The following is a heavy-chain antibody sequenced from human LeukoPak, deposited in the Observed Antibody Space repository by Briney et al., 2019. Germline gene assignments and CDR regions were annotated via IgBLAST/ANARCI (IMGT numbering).Heavy chain of an antibody. J-gene: IGHJ4*02. V-gene: IGHV4-39*01. CDR2: IYYSGST. CDR3: ARHRGMATKN. Sequence: SSETLSLTCTVSGGSISSSSYYWGWIRQPPGKGLEWIGSIYYSGSTYYNPSLKSRVTISVDTSKNQFSLKLSSVTAADTAVYYCARHRGMATKNWGQGTLVTVSS. CDR1: GGSISSSSYY. D-gene: IGHD5-24*01.